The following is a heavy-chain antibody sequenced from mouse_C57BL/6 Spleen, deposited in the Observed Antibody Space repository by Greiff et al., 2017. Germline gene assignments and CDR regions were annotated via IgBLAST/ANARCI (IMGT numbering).Heavy chain of an antibody. CDR2: FDPENGDT. V-gene: IGHV14-4*01. Sequence: FQLQQSGAELVRPGASVKFSCTASGFNINADYMNWVKQRPEQGLEWIGWFDPENGDTEYASKFQGKATITADTASNTAYLQLRSLTSEDTAVYYCTSEGLRRYFDFWGTGTTVTVSS. CDR1: GFNINADY. J-gene: IGHJ1*03. D-gene: IGHD2-4*01. CDR3: TSEGLRRYFDF.